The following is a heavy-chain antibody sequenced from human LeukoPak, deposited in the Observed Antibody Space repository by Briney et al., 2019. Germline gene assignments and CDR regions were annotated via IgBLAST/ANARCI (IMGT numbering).Heavy chain of an antibody. J-gene: IGHJ4*02. D-gene: IGHD3-22*01. CDR1: GASISGFY. CDR3: ARGSSGTTKRYYFDN. CDR2: LYSDGTT. V-gene: IGHV4-4*07. Sequence: SETLSLTFTVSGASISGFYWTWVRQPADKGLEWIGRLYSDGTTYYNPSLKSRVTMSVDTSKNQFSLKLRSVTAADTAVYYCARGSSGTTKRYYFDNWGQGALVTVSS.